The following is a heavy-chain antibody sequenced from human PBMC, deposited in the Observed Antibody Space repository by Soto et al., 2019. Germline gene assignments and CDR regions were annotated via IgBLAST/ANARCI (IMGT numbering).Heavy chain of an antibody. CDR3: ARQAAAGTVHYYYYGMDV. D-gene: IGHD6-13*01. CDR1: GYSFTSYW. Sequence: PGESLKISCTGVGYSFTSYWIGWVRQMPGKGLEWMGIIYPGDSDTRYSPSFQGQVTISADKSISTAYLQWSSLKASDTAMYYCARQAAAGTVHYYYYGMDVWGQGTTVTAP. V-gene: IGHV5-51*01. CDR2: IYPGDSDT. J-gene: IGHJ6*02.